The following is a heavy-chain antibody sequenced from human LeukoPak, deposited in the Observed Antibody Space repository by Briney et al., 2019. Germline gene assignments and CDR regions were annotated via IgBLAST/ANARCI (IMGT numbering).Heavy chain of an antibody. V-gene: IGHV4-59*01. CDR1: GGSISSYY. CDR3: ARAVASFDY. J-gene: IGHJ4*02. Sequence: SETLSLTCTVSGGSISSYYWSWIRQPPGKGLEWIGYIYYSGSTNYNPSLKSRVTISVDTSKNQFSLKLSSVTAEDTAVYYCARAVASFDYWGQGTLVTVSS. CDR2: IYYSGST.